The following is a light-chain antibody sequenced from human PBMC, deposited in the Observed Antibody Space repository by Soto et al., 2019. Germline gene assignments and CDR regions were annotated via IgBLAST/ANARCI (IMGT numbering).Light chain of an antibody. CDR1: SSNIRNNY. CDR2: DNN. CDR3: GTWDSSLSAYV. Sequence: QSALTQPHSVSAAPRQKVTISCSGSSSNIRNNYVSWYQQLPGTAPKLLIYDNNKRPSGIPDRFSGSKSGTSATLGITGLQTGDEADYYCGTWDSSLSAYVFGTGTKVTVL. J-gene: IGLJ1*01. V-gene: IGLV1-51*01.